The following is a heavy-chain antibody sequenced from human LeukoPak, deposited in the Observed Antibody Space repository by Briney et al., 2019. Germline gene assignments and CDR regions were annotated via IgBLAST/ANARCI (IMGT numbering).Heavy chain of an antibody. Sequence: GGSLRLSCAASGFTFSDYYMSWIRQAPGKRLEWVSYISSSGSTIYYADSVKGRFTISRDNAKNSLYLQMNSLRAEYTAVYYCAREKHSGSYLRPDAFDIWGQGTMVTVSS. V-gene: IGHV3-11*04. CDR3: AREKHSGSYLRPDAFDI. D-gene: IGHD1-26*01. CDR1: GFTFSDYY. J-gene: IGHJ3*02. CDR2: ISSSGSTI.